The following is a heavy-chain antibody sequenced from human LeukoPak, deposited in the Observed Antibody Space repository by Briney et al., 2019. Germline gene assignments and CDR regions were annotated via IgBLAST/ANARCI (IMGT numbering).Heavy chain of an antibody. CDR1: GFTFSSYG. J-gene: IGHJ4*02. CDR3: AKDRSGYYYGSGSPGDY. V-gene: IGHV3-30*02. D-gene: IGHD3-10*01. Sequence: GGSLRLSCAASGFTFSSYGMHWVRQAPGKGLEWVAFIRYDGSNKYYADSVKGRFTISRDNSKNTLYLQMNSLRAEDTAVYYCAKDRSGYYYGSGSPGDYWGQGTLVTVSS. CDR2: IRYDGSNK.